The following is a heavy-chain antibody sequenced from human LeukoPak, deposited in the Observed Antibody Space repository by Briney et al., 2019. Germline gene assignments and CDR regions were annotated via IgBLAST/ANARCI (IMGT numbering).Heavy chain of an antibody. Sequence: GASVKVSCKASGGTFSSYTISWVRQAPGQGLEWMGRIIPILGIANYAQKFQGRVTMTRDTSTSTVYMELSSLRSEDTAVYYCARAPITMVRVLPDYWGQGTLVTVSS. D-gene: IGHD3-10*01. CDR2: IIPILGIA. CDR1: GGTFSSYT. V-gene: IGHV1-69*02. J-gene: IGHJ4*02. CDR3: ARAPITMVRVLPDY.